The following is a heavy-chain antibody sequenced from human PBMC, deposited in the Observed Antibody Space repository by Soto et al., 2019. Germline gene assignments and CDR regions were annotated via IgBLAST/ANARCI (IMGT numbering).Heavy chain of an antibody. CDR3: ARDGITMVRGVTDYYYGMDV. CDR1: GGSISSYY. CDR2: IYYSGSI. Sequence: PSETLSLTCTVSGGSISSYYWSWIRQPPGKGLEWIGYIYYSGSINYNPSLKSRVTISVDTSKNQFSLKLSSVTAADTAVYYCARDGITMVRGVTDYYYGMDVWGQGTTVTVSS. J-gene: IGHJ6*02. V-gene: IGHV4-59*01. D-gene: IGHD3-10*01.